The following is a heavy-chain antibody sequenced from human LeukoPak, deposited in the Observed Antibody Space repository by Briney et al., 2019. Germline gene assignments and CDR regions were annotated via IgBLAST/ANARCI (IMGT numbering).Heavy chain of an antibody. Sequence: NSSETLSLTCTVSGGSISSGGYYWSWIRQHPGKGLEWIGYIYYSGSTYYNPSLKSRVTISVDTSKNQFSLKLSSVTAADTAVYYCASGGGDSGYNFDYWGQGTLVTVSS. CDR1: GGSISSGGYY. CDR3: ASGGGDSGYNFDY. D-gene: IGHD5-12*01. V-gene: IGHV4-31*03. J-gene: IGHJ4*02. CDR2: IYYSGST.